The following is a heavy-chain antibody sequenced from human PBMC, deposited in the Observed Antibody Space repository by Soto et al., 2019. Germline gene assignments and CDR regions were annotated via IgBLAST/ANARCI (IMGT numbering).Heavy chain of an antibody. J-gene: IGHJ4*02. CDR2: FYSSGSP. CDR1: GGSLSGYY. Sequence: LSLTCTVSGGSLSGYYWSWIRQPPGKGLEWIGDFYSSGSPHHNPSLKNRVSISEDRSKNEFSLKLSSVTAADTAIYYCAREFYYDSSGIGFDSWGQGTLVTVSS. CDR3: AREFYYDSSGIGFDS. D-gene: IGHD3-22*01. V-gene: IGHV4-59*01.